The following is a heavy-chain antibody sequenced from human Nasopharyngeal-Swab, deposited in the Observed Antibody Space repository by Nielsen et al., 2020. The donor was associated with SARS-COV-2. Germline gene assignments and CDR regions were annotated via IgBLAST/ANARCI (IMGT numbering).Heavy chain of an antibody. V-gene: IGHV4-34*01. D-gene: IGHD6-19*01. Sequence: VRQMPGKGLEWIGEINHSGSTNYNPSLKSRVTISVDTSKNQFSLKLSSVTAADTAVYYCARVRSGWQTYYYYGMDVWGQGTTVTVSS. CDR3: ARVRSGWQTYYYYGMDV. J-gene: IGHJ6*02. CDR2: INHSGST.